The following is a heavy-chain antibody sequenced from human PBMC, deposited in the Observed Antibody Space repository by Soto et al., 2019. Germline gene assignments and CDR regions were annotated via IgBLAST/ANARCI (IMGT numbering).Heavy chain of an antibody. CDR2: IGGSGDTT. CDR3: AKSWQSFDI. J-gene: IGHJ4*02. CDR1: GFVFSNYA. D-gene: IGHD6-19*01. Sequence: EVQLLESGGGLVQPGGSLRLSCAASGFVFSNYAMTWVRQAPGKGLERVSTIGGSGDTTYYADSVKGRFAISRDNSKNTLDLQMDSLRAEDTAAYYCAKSWQSFDIWGQGTLVTVSS. V-gene: IGHV3-23*01.